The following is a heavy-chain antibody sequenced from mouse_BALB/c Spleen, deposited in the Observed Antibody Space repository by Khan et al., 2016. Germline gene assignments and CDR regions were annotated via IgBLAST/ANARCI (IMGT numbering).Heavy chain of an antibody. D-gene: IGHD2-1*01. CDR3: TRKGIFYGTYDFDS. CDR2: IDPVTGGT. CDR1: GYTFSDYE. Sequence: QVQLQQSGAELVRPGASVTLSCKASGYTFSDYEMHWVKQTPVHGLQWIGSIDPVTGGTAYNQKFKGQATLTAGRSSSTSYMELRSLTSEDSAVYYCTRKGIFYGTYDFDSWGQGTTLTVSS. V-gene: IGHV1-15*01. J-gene: IGHJ2*01.